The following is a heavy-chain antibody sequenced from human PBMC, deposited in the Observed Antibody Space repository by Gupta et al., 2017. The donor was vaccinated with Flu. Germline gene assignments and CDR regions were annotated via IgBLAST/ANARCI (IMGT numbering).Heavy chain of an antibody. V-gene: IGHV3-11*01. D-gene: IGHD4-4*01. J-gene: IGHJ4*02. CDR3: ARDSLQFDY. Sequence: MSWIRQAPGKGLEWVSYISSSGSTIYYADSVKGRFTISRDNTKNSLYLQMNSLRAEDTAVYYCARDSLQFDYWGQGTLVTVSS. CDR2: ISSSGSTI.